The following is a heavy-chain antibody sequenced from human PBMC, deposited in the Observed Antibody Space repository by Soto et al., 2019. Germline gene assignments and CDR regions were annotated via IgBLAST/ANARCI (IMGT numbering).Heavy chain of an antibody. Sequence: ESLKISCKGSGYSFTSYWISWVRQMPGKGLEWMGRIDPSDSYTNYSPSFQGHVTISADKSISTAYLQWSSLKASDTAMYYCARHKCYYGSGTPRRWYYGMDVWGQGTTVTVSS. D-gene: IGHD3-10*01. CDR2: IDPSDSYT. J-gene: IGHJ6*02. V-gene: IGHV5-10-1*01. CDR3: ARHKCYYGSGTPRRWYYGMDV. CDR1: GYSFTSYW.